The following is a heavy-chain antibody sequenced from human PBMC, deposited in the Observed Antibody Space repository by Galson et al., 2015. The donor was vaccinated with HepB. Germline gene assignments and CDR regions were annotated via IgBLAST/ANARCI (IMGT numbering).Heavy chain of an antibody. V-gene: IGHV3-66*01. D-gene: IGHD4-23*01. J-gene: IGHJ4*02. CDR3: GKEDNDGGHLVTEY. Sequence: SLRLSCAASGFTVSSNYMSWVRQAPGKGLEWVSVIYSGGSTYYADSVKGRFTISRDNSKNTLSLQMNSLRAEDTAVYYCGKEDNDGGHLVTEYWGQGTLVTVSS. CDR2: IYSGGST. CDR1: GFTVSSNY.